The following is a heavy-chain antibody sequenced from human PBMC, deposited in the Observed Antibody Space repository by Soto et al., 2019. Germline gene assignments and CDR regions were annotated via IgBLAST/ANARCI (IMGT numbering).Heavy chain of an antibody. CDR2: IDSDGSRT. Sequence: VQLLESGGGLVQPGGSVRLSCAASGFPFSHYAMSWVRQVPGRGLVWVSRIDSDGSRTSYADSVKGRFTISRDNAKNTLYLQMNSLRAEDTAVYYCARDLSSCSSARCYSYYYGMDVWGQGTTVTVSS. CDR3: ARDLSSCSSARCYSYYYGMDV. V-gene: IGHV3-74*01. D-gene: IGHD2-2*01. J-gene: IGHJ6*02. CDR1: GFPFSHYA.